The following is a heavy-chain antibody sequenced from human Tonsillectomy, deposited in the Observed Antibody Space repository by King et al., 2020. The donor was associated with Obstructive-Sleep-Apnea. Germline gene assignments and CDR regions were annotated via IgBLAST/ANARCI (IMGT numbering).Heavy chain of an antibody. Sequence: LQLQESGPGLVKPSQTLSLTCTVSGGSISSGGYYWSWIRQHPGKGLEWIGYIYYSGSTYYNPSLKSRVTISVDTSKNQFSLKLSSETAADTAVYYCAGSCSGGSCYSDYWGQGTLVTVSS. CDR3: AGSCSGGSCYSDY. CDR2: IYYSGST. CDR1: GGSISSGGYY. V-gene: IGHV4-31*03. D-gene: IGHD2-15*01. J-gene: IGHJ4*02.